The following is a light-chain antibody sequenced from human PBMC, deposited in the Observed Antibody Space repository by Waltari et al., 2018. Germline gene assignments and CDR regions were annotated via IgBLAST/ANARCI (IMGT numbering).Light chain of an antibody. J-gene: IGLJ2*01. V-gene: IGLV1-44*01. CDR2: IDN. CDR3: STWDDSLSGVL. Sequence: QPVLTQQPSASGTPGQRVTISCSGRHSNIGANTVKWYQQLPGTAPKLLIYIDNRRFSGVPDRFSASKSGTSASLAISGLQSEDEADYYCSTWDDSLSGVLFGEGTKLTVV. CDR1: HSNIGANT.